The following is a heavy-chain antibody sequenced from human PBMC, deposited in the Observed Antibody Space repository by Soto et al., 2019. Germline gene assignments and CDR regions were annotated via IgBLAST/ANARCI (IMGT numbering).Heavy chain of an antibody. J-gene: IGHJ6*02. CDR1: GGSISSSSYY. V-gene: IGHV4-39*01. Sequence: SETLSLTCTVSGGSISSSSYYWGWIRQPPGKGLEWIGSIYYSGSTYYNPSLKSRVTISVDTSKNQFSLKLSSVTAADMAVYYFARLLMSGRDYYGKDVWGQGTTVTVSS. CDR2: IYYSGST. CDR3: ARLLMSGRDYYGKDV. D-gene: IGHD3-3*01.